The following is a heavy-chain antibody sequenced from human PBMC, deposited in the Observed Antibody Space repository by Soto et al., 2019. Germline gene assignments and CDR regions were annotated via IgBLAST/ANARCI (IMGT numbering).Heavy chain of an antibody. CDR2: INPSRST. V-gene: IGHV4-34*01. D-gene: IGHD6-19*01. Sequence: QVQLQQWGAGLLKPSETLSLTCAVYVGSFSGYYLNWIRQPPGKGLEWIGEINPSRSTNYNPSLKSRVTLSVDTSKNQFSLKLTSVTAADTAVYYCARGLIRRSGWYLKAFDIWGQGTMVTVSS. J-gene: IGHJ3*02. CDR3: ARGLIRRSGWYLKAFDI. CDR1: VGSFSGYY.